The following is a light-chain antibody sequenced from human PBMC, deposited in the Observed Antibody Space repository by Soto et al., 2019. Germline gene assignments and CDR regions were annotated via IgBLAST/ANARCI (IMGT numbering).Light chain of an antibody. Sequence: EILLTQSPGTLSLSPGERATLSCRASQSVTSIYLAWYQQKPGQAPRLRIHGASSRATGIPDRFSGSGSGTDFTLTISRLEPADFAVYYCQQYGISPITFGQGTRLEIK. J-gene: IGKJ5*01. CDR2: GAS. CDR1: QSVTSIY. V-gene: IGKV3-20*01. CDR3: QQYGISPIT.